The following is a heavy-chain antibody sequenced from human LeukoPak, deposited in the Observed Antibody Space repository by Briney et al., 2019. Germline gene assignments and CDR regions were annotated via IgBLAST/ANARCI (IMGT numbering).Heavy chain of an antibody. D-gene: IGHD4-11*01. CDR2: IIPIFGTA. V-gene: IGHV1-69*05. CDR3: ARERGTVTTSFDY. Sequence: GASVKVSCKASGGTFCSYAISWVRQAPGQGLEWMGRIIPIFGTANYAQKFQGRVTITTDESTSTAYMELSSLRSEDTAVYYCARERGTVTTSFDYWGQGTLVTVSS. CDR1: GGTFCSYA. J-gene: IGHJ4*02.